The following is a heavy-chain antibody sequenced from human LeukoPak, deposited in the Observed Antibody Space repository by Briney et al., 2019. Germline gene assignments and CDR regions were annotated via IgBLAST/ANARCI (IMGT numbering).Heavy chain of an antibody. Sequence: PSETLSLTCAVYGGSFSGYYWSWIRQPPGKGLEWLGEINHSGSTNYNPSLKSRVTISVDTSKNQFSLKLSSVTAADTAVYYCARAPFSCSGGSCYSVWFDPWGQGTLVTVSS. D-gene: IGHD2-15*01. CDR1: GGSFSGYY. CDR2: INHSGST. CDR3: ARAPFSCSGGSCYSVWFDP. V-gene: IGHV4-34*01. J-gene: IGHJ5*02.